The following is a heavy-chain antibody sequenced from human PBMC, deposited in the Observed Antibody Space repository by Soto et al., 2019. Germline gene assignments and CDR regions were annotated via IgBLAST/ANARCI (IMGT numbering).Heavy chain of an antibody. Sequence: EVQLVESGGGLVQPGESLRLSCAASGFTFSSYAMHWVRQAPGKGLEYVSAISSNGGSTYYAYSVKGRFTISRDNSKNTPYLQMGSLRAADMAVYYCARAREVRGVFDYWCQGTLVTVSS. CDR2: ISSNGGST. V-gene: IGHV3-64*01. D-gene: IGHD3-10*01. J-gene: IGHJ4*02. CDR1: GFTFSSYA. CDR3: ARAREVRGVFDY.